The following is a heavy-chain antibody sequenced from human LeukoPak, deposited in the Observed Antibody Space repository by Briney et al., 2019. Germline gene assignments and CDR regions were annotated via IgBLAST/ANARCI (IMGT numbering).Heavy chain of an antibody. CDR3: AREPLDY. CDR1: GFTFSNYN. CDR2: ISTSSSTI. V-gene: IGHV3-48*01. J-gene: IGHJ4*02. Sequence: GGSLRLSCAAFGFTFSNYNMNWVRQAPGKGLEWVSYISTSSSTIYYADSVKGRFTISRDNAKNSLYLQMNSLRAEDTALYYCAREPLDYWGQGTLVTVSS.